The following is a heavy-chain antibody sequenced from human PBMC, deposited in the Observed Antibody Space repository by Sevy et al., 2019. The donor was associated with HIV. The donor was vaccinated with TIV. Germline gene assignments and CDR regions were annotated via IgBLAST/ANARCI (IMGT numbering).Heavy chain of an antibody. Sequence: ASVKVSCKASGGTFSSYAINWVRQAPGQGLEWMGGIIPIFDTPNYAQNFQGRVTITADESTSTAYMELSSLRSEDTGVYYCARGGTTVITVFHYWGQGTLVTVSS. D-gene: IGHD4-17*01. V-gene: IGHV1-69*13. J-gene: IGHJ4*02. CDR1: GGTFSSYA. CDR3: ARGGTTVITVFHY. CDR2: IIPIFDTP.